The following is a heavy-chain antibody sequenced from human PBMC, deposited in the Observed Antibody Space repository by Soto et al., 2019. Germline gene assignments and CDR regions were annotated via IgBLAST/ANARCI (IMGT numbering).Heavy chain of an antibody. D-gene: IGHD3-10*01. CDR1: SGPDWRHN. CDR2: VYNTGVT. J-gene: IGHJ6*02. Sequence: QVQLQQSGPGLVKPSETLSLTCTVSSGPDWRHNWGWIRQPPGRGLERIGYVYNTGVTSYNPSLQSRVPISADMSTNHLSLTPTSVTAADTAVYYCERKGIGNQHGLVDVWGQGTTVSVSS. V-gene: IGHV4-59*08. CDR3: ERKGIGNQHGLVDV.